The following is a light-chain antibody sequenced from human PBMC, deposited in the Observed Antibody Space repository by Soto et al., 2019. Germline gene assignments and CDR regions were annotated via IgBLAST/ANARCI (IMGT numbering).Light chain of an antibody. CDR3: CSYAGSYTDV. J-gene: IGLJ1*01. Sequence: QSVLTQPRSVSGSPGQSVTISCTGTSSDVGGYNYVSWYQHHPGKAPKLMIYDVSKRPSGVPDRFSGSKSGNTASLTISGLQAEDEADYYCCSYAGSYTDVFGTGTKVTVL. CDR2: DVS. CDR1: SSDVGGYNY. V-gene: IGLV2-11*01.